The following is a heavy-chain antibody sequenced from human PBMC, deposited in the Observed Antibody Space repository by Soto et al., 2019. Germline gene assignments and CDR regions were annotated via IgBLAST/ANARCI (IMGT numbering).Heavy chain of an antibody. CDR1: GGSFSGYY. J-gene: IGHJ5*02. D-gene: IGHD2-2*01. CDR3: ASYMGAVPAAPNWFDP. Sequence: SETLSLTCAVYGGSFSGYYWSWIRQPPGKGLEWIGEINHSGSTNYNPSLKSRVTISVDTSKNQFSLKLSSVTAADTAVYYCASYMGAVPAAPNWFDPWGQGTLVTVSS. CDR2: INHSGST. V-gene: IGHV4-34*01.